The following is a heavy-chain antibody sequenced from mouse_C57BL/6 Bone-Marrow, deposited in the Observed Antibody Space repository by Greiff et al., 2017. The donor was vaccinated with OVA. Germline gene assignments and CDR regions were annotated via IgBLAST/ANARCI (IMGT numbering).Heavy chain of an antibody. CDR1: GFNITNTY. CDR2: IYPASDNT. J-gene: IGHJ4*01. CDR3: ARGNVGSSCYAMDY. Sequence: VQLQQSVAELVRPGASVKLSCTASGFNITNTYMHWVKQRPEQGLEWLGRIYPASDNTKYAPQFPSKATMTADTSSNTAYLQLSSLSSEDTAVDCCARGNVGSSCYAMDYWGQGTSVTVSS. V-gene: IGHV14-3*01. D-gene: IGHD1-1*01.